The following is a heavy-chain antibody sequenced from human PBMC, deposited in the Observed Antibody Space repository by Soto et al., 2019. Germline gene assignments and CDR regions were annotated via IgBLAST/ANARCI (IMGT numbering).Heavy chain of an antibody. CDR1: GFTFSSYG. Sequence: QVQLVESGGGVVQPGRSLRLSCAASGFTFSSYGMHWVRQAPGKGLEWVAFISYDGSNKYYADSVKGRFTISRDNSKNTLYLQMNSLRAEDTAVYYCAKTSYYGDYVYYYGMDVWGQGTTVTVSS. V-gene: IGHV3-30*18. CDR2: ISYDGSNK. D-gene: IGHD4-17*01. J-gene: IGHJ6*02. CDR3: AKTSYYGDYVYYYGMDV.